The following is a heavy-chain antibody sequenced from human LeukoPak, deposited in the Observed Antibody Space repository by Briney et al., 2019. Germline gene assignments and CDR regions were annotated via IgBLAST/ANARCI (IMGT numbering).Heavy chain of an antibody. J-gene: IGHJ4*02. CDR3: TTDPDYVWGSYRSTVLEFDY. D-gene: IGHD3-16*02. V-gene: IGHV3-15*01. Sequence: PGGSLRLSCAASGFTFSNAWMSWVRQAPGKGLEWVGRIKSKTGGGTTDYAAPVKGRFTISRDDSKNTLYLQMNSLKTEDTAVYYCTTDPDYVWGSYRSTVLEFDYWGQGTLVTVSS. CDR2: IKSKTGGGTT. CDR1: GFTFSNAW.